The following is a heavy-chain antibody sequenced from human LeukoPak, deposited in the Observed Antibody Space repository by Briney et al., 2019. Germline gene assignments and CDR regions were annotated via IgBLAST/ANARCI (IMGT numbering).Heavy chain of an antibody. J-gene: IGHJ4*02. CDR3: ARVPRYCSSTSCYRGRIFDY. D-gene: IGHD2-2*01. V-gene: IGHV4-34*01. CDR1: GGSFSSYY. Sequence: SETLSLTCAVYGGSFSSYYWSWIRQPPGKGLEWIGEINHSGSTNYNPSLKSRVTISVDTSKNQFSLKLSSVTAADTAVYYCARVPRYCSSTSCYRGRIFDYWGQGTLVTVSS. CDR2: INHSGST.